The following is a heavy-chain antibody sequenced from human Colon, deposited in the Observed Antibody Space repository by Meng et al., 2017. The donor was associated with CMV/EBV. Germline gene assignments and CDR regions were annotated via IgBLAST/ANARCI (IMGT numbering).Heavy chain of an antibody. CDR1: EFTFNTYT. V-gene: IGHV3-48*01. Sequence: GESLKISCAASEFTFNTYTMNWVRQAPGKGLEWLAYISPSSNSVYYADSVRGRFTISRDNSKNTLYLQMNSLRVEDTAVYYCAKDVVNRGWRENLWGRGTTVTVSS. J-gene: IGHJ6*02. D-gene: IGHD6-19*01. CDR2: ISPSSNSV. CDR3: AKDVVNRGWRENL.